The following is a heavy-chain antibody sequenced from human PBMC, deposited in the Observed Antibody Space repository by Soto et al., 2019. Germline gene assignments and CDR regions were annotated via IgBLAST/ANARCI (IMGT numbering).Heavy chain of an antibody. V-gene: IGHV4-34*01. CDR2: INHSGST. D-gene: IGHD5-12*01. J-gene: IGHJ6*02. CDR1: GGSFSGYY. Sequence: SETLSLTCAVYGGSFSGYYWSWIRQPPGKGLEWIGEINHSGSTNYNPSLKSRVTISVDTSKNQFSLKLSSVTAADTAVYYCARARRRDGYNSDYYYYYGMDVWGQGTTVTVSS. CDR3: ARARRRDGYNSDYYYYYGMDV.